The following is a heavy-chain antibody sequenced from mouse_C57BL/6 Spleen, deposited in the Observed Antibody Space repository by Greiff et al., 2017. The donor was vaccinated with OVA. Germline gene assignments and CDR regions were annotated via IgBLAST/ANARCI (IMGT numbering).Heavy chain of an antibody. J-gene: IGHJ1*03. CDR3: ARRDYGSSDGDWYFDV. Sequence: QVQLKQPGAELVRPGSSVKLSCKASGYTFTSYWMHWVKQRPIQGLEWIGNIDPSDSETHYNQKFKDKATLTVDKSSSTAYMQLSSLTSEDSAVYYCARRDYGSSDGDWYFDVWGTGTTVTVSS. V-gene: IGHV1-52*01. D-gene: IGHD1-1*01. CDR1: GYTFTSYW. CDR2: IDPSDSET.